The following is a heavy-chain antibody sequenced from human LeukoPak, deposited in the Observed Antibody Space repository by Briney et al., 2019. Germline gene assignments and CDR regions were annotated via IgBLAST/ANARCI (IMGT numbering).Heavy chain of an antibody. V-gene: IGHV4-30-2*01. D-gene: IGHD4-17*01. J-gene: IGHJ4*02. CDR3: ARGHGDYPFDY. Sequence: PSETLSLTCAVSGGSISSGGYSWSWIRQPPGKGLEWIGYIYHSGSTYYNPSLKSRVTISVDRSKNQFSLKLSSATAADTAVYYCARGHGDYPFDYWGQGTLVTVSP. CDR2: IYHSGST. CDR1: GGSISSGGYS.